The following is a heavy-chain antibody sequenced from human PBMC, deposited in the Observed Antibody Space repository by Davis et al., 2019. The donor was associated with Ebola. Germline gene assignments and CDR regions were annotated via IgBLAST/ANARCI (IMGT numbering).Heavy chain of an antibody. CDR2: IYESGST. CDR1: GGSFSGYY. V-gene: IGHV4-34*01. D-gene: IGHD1-7*01. CDR3: ARTSGGTGTPDS. J-gene: IGHJ4*02. Sequence: MPSETLSLTCAVYGGSFSGYYWSWIRQTPGKGLEWIGSIYESGSTNYSPSLKSRVTISLDKSKNQFSLRLSSVTAADTAVFYCARTSGGTGTPDSWGQGTLVTVSS.